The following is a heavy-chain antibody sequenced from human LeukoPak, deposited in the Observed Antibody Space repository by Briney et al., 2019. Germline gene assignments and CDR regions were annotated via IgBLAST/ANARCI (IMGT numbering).Heavy chain of an antibody. Sequence: SVKVSCKASGGTFSGYAISWVRQAPGQGLEWMGGIIPIFGTANYAQKFQGRVTITADESTSTAYMELSSLRSEDTAVYYCARALNYDFWSGYYEEYAFDIWGQGTMVTVSS. D-gene: IGHD3-3*01. V-gene: IGHV1-69*13. CDR1: GGTFSGYA. CDR2: IIPIFGTA. CDR3: ARALNYDFWSGYYEEYAFDI. J-gene: IGHJ3*02.